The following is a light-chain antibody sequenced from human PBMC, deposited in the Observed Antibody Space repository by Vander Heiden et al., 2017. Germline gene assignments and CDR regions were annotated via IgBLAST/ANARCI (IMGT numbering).Light chain of an antibody. J-gene: IGLJ2*01. CDR3: QAWDSSVVV. V-gene: IGLV3-1*01. Sequence: SYDLTHPPSVSVSPVQTPSISCPGDLLGHIYARWYQQKPGQSPVLVIYQDSKRPSGIPERFSGSNSGNTATLTISGTQAMDEADYYCQAWDSSVVVFGGGTKLTVL. CDR2: QDS. CDR1: LLGHIY.